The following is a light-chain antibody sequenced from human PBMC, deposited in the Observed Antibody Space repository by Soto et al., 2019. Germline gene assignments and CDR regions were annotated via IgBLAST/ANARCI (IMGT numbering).Light chain of an antibody. Sequence: EIVLTQSPGTLSLSPGERATLSCRASQTVSASYLVWYQPKPGQAPRLLIYRASNRATGIPDRFSGSGSGTDFTLSVSGLEHEDFAVYYCQQYASSPETFGQGTKVDI. V-gene: IGKV3-20*01. J-gene: IGKJ1*01. CDR1: QTVSASY. CDR3: QQYASSPET. CDR2: RAS.